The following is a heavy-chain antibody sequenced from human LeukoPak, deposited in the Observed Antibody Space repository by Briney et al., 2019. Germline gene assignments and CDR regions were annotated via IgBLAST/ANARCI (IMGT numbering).Heavy chain of an antibody. D-gene: IGHD3-22*01. J-gene: IGHJ4*02. Sequence: SVKVSCKASGGTFSSYAISWVRQAPGQGLEWMGGIIPIFGTANYAQKFQGRVTITADESTSTAYMELSSLRSEDTAVYYCARNPLNYYDSSGYQHYWGQGTLVTVSS. V-gene: IGHV1-69*01. CDR1: GGTFSSYA. CDR2: IIPIFGTA. CDR3: ARNPLNYYDSSGYQHY.